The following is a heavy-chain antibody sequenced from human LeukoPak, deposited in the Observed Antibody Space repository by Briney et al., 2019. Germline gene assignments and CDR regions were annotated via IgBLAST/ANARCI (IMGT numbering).Heavy chain of an antibody. CDR2: IYYSGST. CDR3: ARHSYCGGDCYLDY. V-gene: IGHV4-59*08. CDR1: GGSISSYY. D-gene: IGHD2-21*02. J-gene: IGHJ4*02. Sequence: SETLSLTCTVSGGSISSYYWSWIRQPPGKGLEWIGDIYYSGSTNYNPSLKRRVTISVERSKTQFSLKLTSVPAADTAVYYCARHSYCGGDCYLDYWGQGTLVTVSS.